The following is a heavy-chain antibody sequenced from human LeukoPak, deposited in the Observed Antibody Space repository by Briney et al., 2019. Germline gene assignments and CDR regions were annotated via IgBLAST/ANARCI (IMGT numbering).Heavy chain of an antibody. Sequence: GGSLRLSCAASGFTFSSYSMNWVRQAPGKGLEWVSSISSSSSYIYYADSVKGRFTISRDNAKNSLYLQMNSLRAEDTAVYYCAREVVAAAGKAGDYWGQGTLVTVSS. CDR2: ISSSSSYI. J-gene: IGHJ4*02. CDR1: GFTFSSYS. D-gene: IGHD6-13*01. CDR3: AREVVAAAGKAGDY. V-gene: IGHV3-21*01.